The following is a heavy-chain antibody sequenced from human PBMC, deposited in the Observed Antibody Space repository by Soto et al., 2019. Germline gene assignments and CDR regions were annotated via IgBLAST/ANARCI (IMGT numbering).Heavy chain of an antibody. CDR1: GDSISSYF. CDR2: MYVTGTT. V-gene: IGHV4-4*07. J-gene: IGHJ4*02. D-gene: IGHD5-18*01. Sequence: SETLSLTCTISGDSISSYFWSWIRQPAGKGLEWIGRMYVTGTTSYNPSLKSRATMSVDTSKNRFSLRLSSVTAADTAVYYCASTLGDGYNPFDYWGQGTLVT. CDR3: ASTLGDGYNPFDY.